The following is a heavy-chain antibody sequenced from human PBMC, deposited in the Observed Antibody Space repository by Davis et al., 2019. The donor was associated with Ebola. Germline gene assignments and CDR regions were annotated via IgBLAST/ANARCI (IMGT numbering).Heavy chain of an antibody. Sequence: GESLKISCAASGFTFSSYWMHWVRQAPGKGLVWVSRINSDGSSTSYADSVKGRFTISRDNAKNTLYLQMNSLRAEDTAVYYCARDHCSSTSCYREDMDVWGQGTTVTVSS. V-gene: IGHV3-74*01. J-gene: IGHJ6*02. CDR3: ARDHCSSTSCYREDMDV. CDR2: INSDGSST. CDR1: GFTFSSYW. D-gene: IGHD2-2*01.